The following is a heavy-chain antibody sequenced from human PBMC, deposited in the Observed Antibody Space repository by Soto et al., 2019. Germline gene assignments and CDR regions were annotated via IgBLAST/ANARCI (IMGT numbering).Heavy chain of an antibody. J-gene: IGHJ6*02. D-gene: IGHD5-12*01. CDR2: VWYDGGNK. CDR3: VRAAGYSGNDYVYYYGMDV. V-gene: IGHV3-33*01. Sequence: QVQLVESGGGVVQPGRSLRLSCAATGFTFRNYGMHWVRQAPAKGLEWVALVWYDGGNKNYVDSVKGRFTISRDNSKNTLYLQMNSLRDADPAVYYCVRAAGYSGNDYVYYYGMDVWGQRTTVTVSS. CDR1: GFTFRNYG.